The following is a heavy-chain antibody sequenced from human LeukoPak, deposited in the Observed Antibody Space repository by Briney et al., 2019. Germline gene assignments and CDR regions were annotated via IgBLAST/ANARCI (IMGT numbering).Heavy chain of an antibody. J-gene: IGHJ4*02. V-gene: IGHV3-23*01. Sequence: GGSLRLSCAASGFTFSSYAMSWVRQAPGKGLEWVSAISGSAGSTYYADSVKGRFTTSRDNSKNTLYLQMNSLRAGDTAVYYCAKFGAALPQKRLGTNTFDYWGQGTLVTVSS. CDR1: GFTFSSYA. D-gene: IGHD6-6*01. CDR2: ISGSAGST. CDR3: AKFGAALPQKRLGTNTFDY.